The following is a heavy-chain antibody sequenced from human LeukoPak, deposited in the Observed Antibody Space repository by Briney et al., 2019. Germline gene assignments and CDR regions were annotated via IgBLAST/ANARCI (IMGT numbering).Heavy chain of an antibody. D-gene: IGHD1-26*01. V-gene: IGHV4-4*07. CDR3: ARDREWDLNWFDP. Sequence: PSETLSLTCTVSGGSISSYYWSWIRQPAGKGLEWIGRIYTSGSTNYNPSLMSGGTMLVDTSKNQFSLKLSSVTAADTAVYYCARDREWDLNWFDPWGQGTLVTVSS. CDR2: IYTSGST. CDR1: GGSISSYY. J-gene: IGHJ5*02.